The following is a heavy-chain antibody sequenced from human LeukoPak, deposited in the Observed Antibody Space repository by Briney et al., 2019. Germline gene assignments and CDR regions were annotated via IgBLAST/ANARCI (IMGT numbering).Heavy chain of an antibody. CDR1: GGSITSSSFY. CDR2: VYYSGST. D-gene: IGHD6-13*01. CDR3: ARGIATAFGS. J-gene: IGHJ4*02. Sequence: SETLSLTCTVSGGSITSSSFYWSWIRQPPGKGLEWIGYVYYSGSTNYNPSLKSRVTISLDTSKSQFSLNLSSVTAADTAVYCCARGIATAFGSWGQGTLVTVSS. V-gene: IGHV4-61*01.